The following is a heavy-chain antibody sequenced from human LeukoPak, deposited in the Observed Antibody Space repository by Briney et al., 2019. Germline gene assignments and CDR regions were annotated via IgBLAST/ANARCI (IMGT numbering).Heavy chain of an antibody. J-gene: IGHJ3*02. CDR1: GGSIGADH. D-gene: IGHD2-21*01. V-gene: IGHV4-59*01. CDR2: MSPSGST. Sequence: PETLSVTCTVPGGSIGADHWSWIRQPPGKGLEWIGYMSPSGSTNYTPSLKNRGTIFRVTSKNQFFLKLGAVTAADTAVYYCAKDRSINAFDIWGQGTVVTVSA. CDR3: AKDRSINAFDI.